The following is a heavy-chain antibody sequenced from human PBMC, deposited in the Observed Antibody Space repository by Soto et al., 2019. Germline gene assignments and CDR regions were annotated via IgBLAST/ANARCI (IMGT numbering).Heavy chain of an antibody. V-gene: IGHV4-34*01. CDR2: INHSGST. J-gene: IGHJ5*02. CDR3: ARYSGGHYADVRYNWFDP. Sequence: SETLSLTCAVYGGSFSGYYWSWIRQPPGKGLEWIGEINHSGSTNYNPSLKSRVTISVDTSKNQFSLKLSSVTAADTAVYYCARYSGGHYADVRYNWFDPWGQGTLVT. D-gene: IGHD1-26*01. CDR1: GGSFSGYY.